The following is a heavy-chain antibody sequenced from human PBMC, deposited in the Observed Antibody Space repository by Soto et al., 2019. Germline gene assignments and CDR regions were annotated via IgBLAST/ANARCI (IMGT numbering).Heavy chain of an antibody. CDR3: ARPFGFYYYYGMDV. Sequence: PSETLSLTCTFSCGAISSSSYYWGCIRQPPGKGLEWIGSIYYSCSTYYNPSLKSRVNISVDTSKNQLSLKLSSVTDADTAVYYCARPFGFYYYYGMDVWGQGTTVTVSS. CDR2: IYYSCST. D-gene: IGHD3-10*01. V-gene: IGHV4-39*01. J-gene: IGHJ6*02. CDR1: CGAISSSSYY.